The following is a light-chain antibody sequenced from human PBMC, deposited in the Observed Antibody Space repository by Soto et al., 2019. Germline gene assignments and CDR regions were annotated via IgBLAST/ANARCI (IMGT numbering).Light chain of an antibody. CDR2: EVS. J-gene: IGLJ1*01. CDR1: SSDVGGYNY. V-gene: IGLV2-8*01. CDR3: SSYAGSNNYV. Sequence: QSALTQPHSASGSPGQSVTISCTGTSSDVGGYNYVSWYQQHPGKAPKLIIYEVSKRPSGVPDRFSGSKSGNTASLTVSGLQAEDEADYYCSSYAGSNNYVFGTGTKLTVL.